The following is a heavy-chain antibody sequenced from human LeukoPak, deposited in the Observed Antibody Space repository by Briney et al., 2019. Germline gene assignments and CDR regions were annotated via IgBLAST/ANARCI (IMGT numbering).Heavy chain of an antibody. CDR3: ASLKNYYDSSGYLVTDAFDI. CDR1: GFTFSSYS. CDR2: ISSSSSTI. V-gene: IGHV3-48*01. Sequence: GGSLRLSCAASGFTFSSYSMNWVRQAPGKGLEWVSYISSSSSTIYYADSVKGRFTISRDNAKNSLYLQMNSLRAEDTAVYYCASLKNYYDSSGYLVTDAFDIWGQGTMVTVSS. J-gene: IGHJ3*02. D-gene: IGHD3-22*01.